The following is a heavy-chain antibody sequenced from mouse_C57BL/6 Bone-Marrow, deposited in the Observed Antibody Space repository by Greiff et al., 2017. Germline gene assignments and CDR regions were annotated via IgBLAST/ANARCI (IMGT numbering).Heavy chain of an antibody. D-gene: IGHD3-2*02. CDR1: GYTFTSYW. Sequence: QVHVKQPGAELVKPGASVKMSCKASGYTFTSYWITWVKQRPGQGLEWIGDIYPGSGSTNYNEKFKSKAKLTVDTSSSTTYMQLSSLTSEDSAVYYCAREDSSGYHYYDMDYWGQGTSVTVSS. J-gene: IGHJ4*01. CDR3: AREDSSGYHYYDMDY. CDR2: IYPGSGST. V-gene: IGHV1-55*01.